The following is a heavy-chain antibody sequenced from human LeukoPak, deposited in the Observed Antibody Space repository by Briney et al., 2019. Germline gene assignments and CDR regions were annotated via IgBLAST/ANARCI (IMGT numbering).Heavy chain of an antibody. J-gene: IGHJ4*02. D-gene: IGHD2-21*02. CDR1: GFTFSTYA. CDR2: ISGMGGT. CDR3: ARLRGSLPPYFDY. V-gene: IGHV3-23*01. Sequence: GGSLRLSCAASGFTFSTYAMSWVRQAPGKGLEWVSGISGMGGTYYADSVKGRFTISRDNSENTLYLQMNSLRAEDTAVYYCARLRGSLPPYFDYWGQGTLVTVSS.